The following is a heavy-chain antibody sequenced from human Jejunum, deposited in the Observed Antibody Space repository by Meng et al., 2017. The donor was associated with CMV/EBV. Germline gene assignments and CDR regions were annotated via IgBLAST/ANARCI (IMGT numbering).Heavy chain of an antibody. D-gene: IGHD5-18*01. Sequence: FSLSSSGVGVGWIRQPPGKALEWLGIIYWNDDKRYRPSLKHRVTITKDTSNTQVVLTMTNMEPVDTGTYYCAQSEYKYGTFDGIDIWGQGIRVTVSS. CDR3: AQSEYKYGTFDGIDI. V-gene: IGHV2-5*01. J-gene: IGHJ3*02. CDR1: FSLSSSGVG. CDR2: IYWNDDK.